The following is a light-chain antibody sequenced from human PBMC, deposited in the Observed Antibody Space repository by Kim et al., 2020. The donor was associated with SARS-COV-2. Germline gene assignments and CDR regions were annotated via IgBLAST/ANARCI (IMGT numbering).Light chain of an antibody. CDR1: SGSIDDNY. V-gene: IGLV6-57*03. CDR2: EDD. J-gene: IGLJ2*01. CDR3: QSYNRDNVL. Sequence: TVTSPCTRSSGSIDDNYVQWYQQRPGGVPTTVIYEDDQRPSGVSDRFSGSIDNSSNSASLTISGLRTEDEADYYCQSYNRDNVLFGGGTQLTVL.